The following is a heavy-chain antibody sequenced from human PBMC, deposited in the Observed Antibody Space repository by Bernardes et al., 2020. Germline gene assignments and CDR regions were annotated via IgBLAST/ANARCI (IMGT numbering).Heavy chain of an antibody. CDR2: ISYSGST. D-gene: IGHD6-13*01. CDR1: GGSISSGGYF. J-gene: IGHJ6*02. Sequence: SETLSLTCTVSGGSISSGGYFWTWIRQYPGKGLEWIGYISYSGSTFYNPALKSRVTISVDMSKNQFSLRLSSVTAADTAVYYCARDGGIAAYYGMDVWGHGTTVTVSS. CDR3: ARDGGIAAYYGMDV. V-gene: IGHV4-31*03.